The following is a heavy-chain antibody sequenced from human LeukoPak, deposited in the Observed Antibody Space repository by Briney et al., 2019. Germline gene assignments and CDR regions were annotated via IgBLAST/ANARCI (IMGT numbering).Heavy chain of an antibody. CDR3: ARPIRYSSGWYIFDY. CDR2: IYYSGST. J-gene: IGHJ4*02. V-gene: IGHV4-59*08. D-gene: IGHD6-19*01. CDR1: GGSISSYY. Sequence: PSETLSLTCTVSGGSISSYYWSWIRQPPGKGLEWIGYIYYSGSTNYNPSLKSRVTISVDTSKNQFSLKLSSVTAADTAVYYCARPIRYSSGWYIFDYWGQGTLVTVSS.